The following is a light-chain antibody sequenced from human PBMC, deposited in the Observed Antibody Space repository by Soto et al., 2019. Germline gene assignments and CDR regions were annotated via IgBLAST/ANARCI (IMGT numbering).Light chain of an antibody. CDR3: QQYGSSPWT. CDR1: QSVSNNY. J-gene: IGKJ1*01. CDR2: GAS. Sequence: EFVFTQSPCTLSLSPGERATLSCRASQSVSNNYLAWYQQKPGQAPRLLIYGASNRATGIPDRFSGSGSGTDFALTISRLEPEDFAVYYCQQYGSSPWTFGQGTKVDIK. V-gene: IGKV3-20*01.